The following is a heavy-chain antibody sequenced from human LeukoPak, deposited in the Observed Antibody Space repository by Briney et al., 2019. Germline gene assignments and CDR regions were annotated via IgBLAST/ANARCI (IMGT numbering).Heavy chain of an antibody. CDR3: ARDPTKRWLQFRPSYYYYMDV. CDR1: GFTFSSYA. Sequence: GGSLRLSCAASGFTFSSYAMHWVRQAPGKGLEYVSAISSNGGSTSYENSVKGRFTISRANSKNTMYLQMGGLRAEDMVVYYCARDPTKRWLQFRPSYYYYMDVWGKGTTVTISS. CDR2: ISSNGGST. V-gene: IGHV3-64*01. D-gene: IGHD5-24*01. J-gene: IGHJ6*03.